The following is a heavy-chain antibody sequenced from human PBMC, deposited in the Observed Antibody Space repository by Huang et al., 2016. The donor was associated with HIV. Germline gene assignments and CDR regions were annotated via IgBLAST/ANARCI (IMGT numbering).Heavy chain of an antibody. V-gene: IGHV3-30*18. Sequence: QVHLVESGGGVVQPGGSLRLSCAASGFKLSGFGRHWVGQAPGKGLEWVAVISDDGRSQFYTDSVKGRFTISRDNSDNTLSLQMKGLRPDDTAVYYCAKESRWFSDFDHWGQGVLVSVSS. CDR1: GFKLSGFG. CDR2: ISDDGRSQ. D-gene: IGHD2-15*01. CDR3: AKESRWFSDFDH. J-gene: IGHJ4*02.